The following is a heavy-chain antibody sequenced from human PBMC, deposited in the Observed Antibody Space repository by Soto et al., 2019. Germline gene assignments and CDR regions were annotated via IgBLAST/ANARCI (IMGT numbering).Heavy chain of an antibody. D-gene: IGHD1-7*01. Sequence: AAGKVSCKASGYTFTGYYIHLVWQAPGQGLEWMGWINPNSGGTNYAQKFQGWVTMTRDTSISTAYMELSRLRSDDTAVYYCARGGQVKVGPNYKIDYWGQGTLVTVSS. V-gene: IGHV1-2*04. CDR3: ARGGQVKVGPNYKIDY. J-gene: IGHJ4*02. CDR2: INPNSGGT. CDR1: GYTFTGYY.